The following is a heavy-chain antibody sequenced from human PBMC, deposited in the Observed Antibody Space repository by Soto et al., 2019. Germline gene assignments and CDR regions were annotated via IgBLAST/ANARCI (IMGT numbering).Heavy chain of an antibody. Sequence: ASVKVSCKASGYTFTSYYMHWVRQAPGQGLEWMGIINPSGGSTSYAQKFQGRVTMTRDTSTSTVYMELSSLRSEDTAVYYCDRVGGNKYYYDSSGSPFDPWGQGTLVTVS. J-gene: IGHJ5*02. V-gene: IGHV1-46*03. CDR3: DRVGGNKYYYDSSGSPFDP. CDR1: GYTFTSYY. D-gene: IGHD3-22*01. CDR2: INPSGGST.